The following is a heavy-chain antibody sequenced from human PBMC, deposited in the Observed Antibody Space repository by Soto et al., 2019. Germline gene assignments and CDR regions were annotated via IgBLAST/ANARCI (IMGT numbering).Heavy chain of an antibody. V-gene: IGHV4-59*01. CDR3: ARLLTPGYYFDY. D-gene: IGHD1-20*01. CDR2: IYYSGST. J-gene: IGHJ4*02. CDR1: GGSISSYY. Sequence: SETLSLTCTVSGGSISSYYWSWIRQPPGKGLEWIGYIYYSGSTNYNPSLKSRVTISVDTSKNQFSLKPSSVTAADTALYYCARLLTPGYYFDYWGQGTLVTVSS.